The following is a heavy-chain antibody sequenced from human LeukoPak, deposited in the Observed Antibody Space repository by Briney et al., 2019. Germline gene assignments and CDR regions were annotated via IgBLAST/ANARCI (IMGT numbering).Heavy chain of an antibody. CDR2: IYISGIT. Sequence: PSETLSLTCTVSGGSISSGSYYWSCIRQPAGKGLEWIGRIYISGITNYNPSLKSRVTISLDTSKNQFSLRLSSVTAADTVVYYCARWFWHFDLWGRGTLVTVSS. V-gene: IGHV4-61*02. D-gene: IGHD3-10*01. J-gene: IGHJ2*01. CDR1: GGSISSGSYY. CDR3: ARWFWHFDL.